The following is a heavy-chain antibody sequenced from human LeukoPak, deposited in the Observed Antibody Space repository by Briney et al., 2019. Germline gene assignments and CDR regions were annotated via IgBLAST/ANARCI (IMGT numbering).Heavy chain of an antibody. CDR3: ARGVGSGWYFPY. D-gene: IGHD6-19*01. V-gene: IGHV4-59*09. Sequence: IGYLYYSGTTNYNPSLKSGGTISVDTSNKQFSLQVSAVTAADPAVYYCARGVGSGWYFPYWGQGTLVTVSS. J-gene: IGHJ4*02. CDR2: LYYSGTT.